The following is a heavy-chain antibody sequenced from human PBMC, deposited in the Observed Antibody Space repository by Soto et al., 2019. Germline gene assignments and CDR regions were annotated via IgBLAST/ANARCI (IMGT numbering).Heavy chain of an antibody. D-gene: IGHD2-15*01. Sequence: ASVKVSCKASGYTFTSYDINWVRQATGQGLEWMGWMNPNSGNTGYAQKFQGRVTMTRNTSISTAYMELSSLRSEDTALYYCAVVGYCSGGSCWDDAFDIWGQGTMVTVSS. CDR2: MNPNSGNT. J-gene: IGHJ3*02. CDR3: AVVGYCSGGSCWDDAFDI. CDR1: GYTFTSYD. V-gene: IGHV1-8*01.